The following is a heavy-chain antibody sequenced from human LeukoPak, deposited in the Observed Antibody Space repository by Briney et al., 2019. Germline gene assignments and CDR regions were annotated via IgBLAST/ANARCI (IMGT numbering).Heavy chain of an antibody. CDR3: AELGITMIGGV. D-gene: IGHD3-10*02. J-gene: IGHJ6*04. V-gene: IGHV3-23*01. CDR2: ISGSPGST. Sequence: GGSLRLSCAASGFTFSSYAMSWVRQAPGKGLEWVSAISGSPGSTYYADSVKGRFTISRDNAKNSLYLQMNSLRAEDTAVYYCAELGITMIGGVWGKGTTVTISS. CDR1: GFTFSSYA.